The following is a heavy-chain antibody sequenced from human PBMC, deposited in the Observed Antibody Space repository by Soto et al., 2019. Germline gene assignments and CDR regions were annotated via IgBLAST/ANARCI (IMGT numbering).Heavy chain of an antibody. Sequence: QVQLVQSGAEVKKPGSSVKVSCKASGGTFSSYAISWVRQAPGQGLEWMGGIIPIFGTANYAQKFQGRVTSTADESTSTAYMELSSLRSEDTAVYYCARDYGRTYYYGSGTRGIAFDIWGQGTMVTVSS. D-gene: IGHD3-10*01. CDR2: IIPIFGTA. CDR1: GGTFSSYA. CDR3: ARDYGRTYYYGSGTRGIAFDI. J-gene: IGHJ3*02. V-gene: IGHV1-69*01.